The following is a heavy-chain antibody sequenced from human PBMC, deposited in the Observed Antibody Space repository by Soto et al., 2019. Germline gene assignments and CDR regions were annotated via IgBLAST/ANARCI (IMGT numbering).Heavy chain of an antibody. Sequence: EVQLVESGGGLVQPGGSLRLSCAASGFTFSSYSMNWVRQAPGKGLEWVSYISSSSSTIYYADSVKGRFTISRDNAKNPLYRKITTWRDEDRVVFYWARASPLSSGSGKNDYGGQGTRVTVSS. CDR2: ISSSSSTI. CDR3: ARASPLSSGSGKNDY. CDR1: GFTFSSYS. J-gene: IGHJ4*02. V-gene: IGHV3-48*02. D-gene: IGHD3-10*01.